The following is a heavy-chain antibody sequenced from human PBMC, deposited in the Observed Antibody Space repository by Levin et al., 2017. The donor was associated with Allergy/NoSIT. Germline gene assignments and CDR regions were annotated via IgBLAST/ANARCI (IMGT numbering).Heavy chain of an antibody. Sequence: GESLKISCKASGYTFTSYGISWVRQAPGQGLEWMGWISAYNGNTNYAQKLQGRVTMTTDTSTSTAYMELRSLRSDDTAVYYCARDGPVVVVPAATPCWYFDLWGRGTLVTVSS. CDR2: ISAYNGNT. CDR3: ARDGPVVVVPAATPCWYFDL. D-gene: IGHD2-2*01. J-gene: IGHJ2*01. CDR1: GYTFTSYG. V-gene: IGHV1-18*01.